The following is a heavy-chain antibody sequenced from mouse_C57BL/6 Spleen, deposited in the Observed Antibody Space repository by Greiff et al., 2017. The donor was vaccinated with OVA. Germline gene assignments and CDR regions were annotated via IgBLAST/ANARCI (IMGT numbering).Heavy chain of an antibody. D-gene: IGHD4-1*01. CDR1: GFTFSSYA. CDR2: ISDGGSYT. J-gene: IGHJ3*01. CDR3: ARAGLNWDWFAY. Sequence: EVMLVESGGGLVKPGGSLKLSCAASGFTFSSYAMSWVRQTPEKRLEWVATISDGGSYTYYPDNVKGRFTISRDNAKNNLYLQMSHLKSEDTAMYDCARAGLNWDWFAYWGQGTLVTVSA. V-gene: IGHV5-4*03.